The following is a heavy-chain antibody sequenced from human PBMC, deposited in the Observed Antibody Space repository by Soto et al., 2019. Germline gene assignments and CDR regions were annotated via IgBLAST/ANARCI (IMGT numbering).Heavy chain of an antibody. CDR1: GGTFSSYA. V-gene: IGHV1-69*12. J-gene: IGHJ6*02. CDR3: ARGIVDYDFWSGYRYGMDV. D-gene: IGHD3-3*01. Sequence: QVQLVQSGAEVKKPGSSVKVSCKASGGTFSSYAISWVRQAPGQGLEWMGGIIPIFGTANYAQKFQGRVTITADESTSTAYMELSSLRSGDTAVYYCARGIVDYDFWSGYRYGMDVWGQGTTVTVSS. CDR2: IIPIFGTA.